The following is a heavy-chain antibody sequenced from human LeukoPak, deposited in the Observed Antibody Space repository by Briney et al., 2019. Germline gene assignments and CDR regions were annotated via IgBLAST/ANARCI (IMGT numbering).Heavy chain of an antibody. CDR2: ICWDDDK. V-gene: IGHV2-5*02. CDR3: AHSMALDHFDY. CDR1: GFSLSTRGGG. D-gene: IGHD3-10*01. J-gene: IGHJ4*02. Sequence: SGPTRVNPTQTLTLTFTFSGFSLSTRGGGVGWIRQPPVKALEWLALICWDDDKPYSPSLTSRLTITKDTSKNQVVLTMTNMDPVDTATYYCAHSMALDHFDYWGQGTLVTVSS.